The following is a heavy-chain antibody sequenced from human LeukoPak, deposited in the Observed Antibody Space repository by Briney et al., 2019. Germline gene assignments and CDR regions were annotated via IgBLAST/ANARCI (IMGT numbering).Heavy chain of an antibody. Sequence: SVKVSCKASGGTFSSYAISWVRQAPGQGLEWMGRIIPILGIANYALKFQGRVTITADKSTSTAYMELSSLRSEDTAVYYCASVLSGIAVAGSFDPGGQGTLVTVSS. V-gene: IGHV1-69*04. CDR2: IIPILGIA. CDR1: GGTFSSYA. CDR3: ASVLSGIAVAGSFDP. D-gene: IGHD6-19*01. J-gene: IGHJ5*02.